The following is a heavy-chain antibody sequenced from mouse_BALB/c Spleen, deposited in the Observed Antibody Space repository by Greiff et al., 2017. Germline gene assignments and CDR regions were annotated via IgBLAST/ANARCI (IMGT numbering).Heavy chain of an antibody. Sequence: VMLVESGPGLVAPSQSLSITCTVSGFSLTSYGVSWVRQPPGKGLEWLGVIWGDGSTNYHSALISRLGISKDNSKSQVVLILNSLQTDDTATYYCAPHYDGQYYLDYWGQGTTLTVSS. J-gene: IGHJ2*01. CDR3: APHYDGQYYLDY. V-gene: IGHV2-3*01. CDR1: GFSLTSYG. CDR2: IWGDGST. D-gene: IGHD1-2*01.